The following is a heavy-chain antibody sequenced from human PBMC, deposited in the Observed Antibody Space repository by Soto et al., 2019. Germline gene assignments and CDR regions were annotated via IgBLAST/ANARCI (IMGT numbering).Heavy chain of an antibody. CDR3: ATYLYGDQDAFDI. CDR1: GGTFSSYT. D-gene: IGHD4-17*01. CDR2: IIPILGIA. V-gene: IGHV1-69*02. Sequence: QVQLVQSGAEVKKPGSSVKVSCKASGGTFSSYTISWVRQAPGQGLECMGRIIPILGIANYAQKFQGRVTGTADKSTSTAYRELSSLRSEDTAVYYCATYLYGDQDAFDIWGQGTMVTVSS. J-gene: IGHJ3*02.